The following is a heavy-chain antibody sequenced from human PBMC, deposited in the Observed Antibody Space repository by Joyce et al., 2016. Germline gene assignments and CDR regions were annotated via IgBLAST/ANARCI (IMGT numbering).Heavy chain of an antibody. Sequence: QVQLQESGPGLVKPSETLSLTCTVSGVSVTTSSLYWSWIRQPPGKGLEWIGYIYYSGSTNYNPYRKSRGTISLDTSKNQISLEWNSVTSADTAVYYCARGREGGAARDRGYFDSWGQGTLVTVSS. CDR3: ARGREGGAARDRGYFDS. V-gene: IGHV4-61*01. CDR1: GVSVTTSSLY. CDR2: IYYSGST. D-gene: IGHD6-6*01. J-gene: IGHJ4*02.